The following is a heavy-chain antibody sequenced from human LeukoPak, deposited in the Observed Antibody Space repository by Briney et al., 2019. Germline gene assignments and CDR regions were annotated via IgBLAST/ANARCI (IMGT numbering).Heavy chain of an antibody. CDR2: IYYSGST. CDR3: ARGSYDSSGYYVDAFDI. Sequence: SETLSLTCAVSGGSISSSNYYWGWIRQPPGKGLEWIGSIYYSGSTYYNPSLKSRVTISVDTSKNQFSLKLSSVTAADTAVYYCARGSYDSSGYYVDAFDIWGQGTMVTVSS. V-gene: IGHV4-39*07. CDR1: GGSISSSNYY. D-gene: IGHD3-22*01. J-gene: IGHJ3*02.